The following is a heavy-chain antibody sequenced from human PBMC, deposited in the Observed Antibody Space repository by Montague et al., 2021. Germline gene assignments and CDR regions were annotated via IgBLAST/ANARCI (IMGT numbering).Heavy chain of an antibody. CDR3: AKGPPYGWGRYYTGGYFDY. CDR2: ISTTGVTT. V-gene: IGHV3-23*01. Sequence: WIRQPPGKGLEWVSTISTTGVTTYYADSVKGRFTISRDNSRNTLYLQMNSLRAEDTAVYYCAKGPPYGWGRYYTGGYFDYWGQGTLVTVSS. D-gene: IGHD3-10*01. J-gene: IGHJ4*02.